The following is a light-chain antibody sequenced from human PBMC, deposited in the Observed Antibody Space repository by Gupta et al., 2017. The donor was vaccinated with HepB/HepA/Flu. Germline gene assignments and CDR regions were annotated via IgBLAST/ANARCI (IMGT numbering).Light chain of an antibody. CDR3: QQDNTRPLT. CDR2: GAS. V-gene: IGKV3-15*01. J-gene: IGKJ4*01. CDR1: QSVYSS. Sequence: IVMTQSPASLSVSPGERATLSCRASQSVYSSLAWYQQKPGQAPRLLIYGASTRATGIPARFSGSGSGTEFTLTISSLQSEDFAVYFCQQDNTRPLTFGGGTKVEIK.